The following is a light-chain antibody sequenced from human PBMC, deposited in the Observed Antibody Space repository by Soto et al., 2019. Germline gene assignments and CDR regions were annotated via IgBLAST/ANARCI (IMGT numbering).Light chain of an antibody. CDR3: QQYESLPLT. V-gene: IGKV1-5*01. CDR2: DAS. CDR1: QSIGDW. Sequence: DIEMTQSPYTLSASVGDRVIITCRASQSIGDWLAWYQQKPGKAPRLLISDASSLEGGVPSRFSGSGSGTEFTLTISSLQPDDFATYYCQQYESLPLTFGQGTRLEI. J-gene: IGKJ5*01.